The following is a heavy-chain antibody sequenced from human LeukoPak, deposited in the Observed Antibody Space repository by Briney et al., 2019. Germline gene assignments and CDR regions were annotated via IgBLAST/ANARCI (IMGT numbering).Heavy chain of an antibody. CDR1: GFTFSRYW. Sequence: GGSLRLSCAASGFTFSRYWMSWVRQAPGKGLERVANTNQDESEKYFVDSVKGRFTISRDNAKNSLYLQVNSLRAEDTAVYYCARGRLDYGDYLNWFDPWGQGTLVTVSS. CDR3: ARGRLDYGDYLNWFDP. D-gene: IGHD4-17*01. V-gene: IGHV3-7*04. J-gene: IGHJ5*02. CDR2: TNQDESEK.